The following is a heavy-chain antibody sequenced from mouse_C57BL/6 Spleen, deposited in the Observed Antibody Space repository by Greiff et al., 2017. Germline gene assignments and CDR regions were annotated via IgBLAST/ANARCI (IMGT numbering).Heavy chain of an antibody. CDR3: AREGIYYGNSYYFDY. CDR1: GYAFSSSW. J-gene: IGHJ2*01. Sequence: QVQLKESGPELVKPGASVKISCKASGYAFSSSWMNWVKQRPGKGLEWIGRIYPGDGDTNYNGKFKGKATLTADKSSSTAYMQLSSLTSEDSAVYFCAREGIYYGNSYYFDYWGQGTTLTVSS. CDR2: IYPGDGDT. D-gene: IGHD2-1*01. V-gene: IGHV1-82*01.